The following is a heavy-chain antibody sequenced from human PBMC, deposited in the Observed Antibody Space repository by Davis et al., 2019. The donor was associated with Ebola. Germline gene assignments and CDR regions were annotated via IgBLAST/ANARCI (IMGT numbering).Heavy chain of an antibody. CDR1: GGSFSGYY. CDR2: INHSGST. J-gene: IGHJ6*02. Sequence: GSLRLSCAVYGGSFSGYYWSWIRQPPGKGLEWIEEINHSGSTNYNPSLKSRVTISVDTSKNQFSLKLSSVTAADTAVYYCARDPLATVTTRGYYYYGMDVWGQGTTVTVSS. CDR3: ARDPLATVTTRGYYYYGMDV. D-gene: IGHD4-17*01. V-gene: IGHV4-34*01.